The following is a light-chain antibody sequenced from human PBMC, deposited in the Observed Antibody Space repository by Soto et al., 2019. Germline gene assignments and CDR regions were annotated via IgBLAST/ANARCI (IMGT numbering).Light chain of an antibody. CDR3: QQPHNCPPVT. J-gene: IGKJ4*01. Sequence: EIVMTQSPATLSVSPGESATLSCRASQSVRSNLAWYQQKPGQAPRLLIYGASNRATGIPARFSGSGSGTQFTHTISSLQSEHFAIYYCQQPHNCPPVTCGGGTNMEI. V-gene: IGKV3-15*01. CDR2: GAS. CDR1: QSVRSN.